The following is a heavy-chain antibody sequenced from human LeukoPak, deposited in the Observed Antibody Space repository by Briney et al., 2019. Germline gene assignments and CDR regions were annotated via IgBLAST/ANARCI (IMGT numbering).Heavy chain of an antibody. CDR1: SGSFTHYY. CDR3: TRGRIAGVFDC. J-gene: IGHJ4*02. CDR2: IYMSGST. D-gene: IGHD6-13*01. Sequence: PSETLSLTCTVSSGSFTHYYWSWVRQPAGKGLEWIGRIYMSGSTNYNPSLKSRVTMSVDTSKNQFSLKVRSVTAADTAIYYCTRGRIAGVFDCWGQGALVTVSS. V-gene: IGHV4-4*07.